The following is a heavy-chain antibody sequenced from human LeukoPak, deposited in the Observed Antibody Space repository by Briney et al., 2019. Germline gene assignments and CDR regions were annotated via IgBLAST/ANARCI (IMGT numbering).Heavy chain of an antibody. J-gene: IGHJ4*02. V-gene: IGHV3-73*01. CDR3: TTEGIAAAGVDY. CDR1: GFTFSGSA. D-gene: IGHD6-13*01. CDR2: IRSKANSYAT. Sequence: GGSLRLSCAASGFTFSGSAMHWVRQASGKGLEWVGRIRSKANSYATAYAASVKGRFTISRDDSKNTLYLQMNSLKTEDTAVYYCTTEGIAAAGVDYWGQGTLVTVSP.